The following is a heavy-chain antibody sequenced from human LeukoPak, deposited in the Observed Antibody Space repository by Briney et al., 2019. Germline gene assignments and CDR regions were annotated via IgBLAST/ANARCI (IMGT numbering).Heavy chain of an antibody. CDR3: ATVLRFLEWPF. J-gene: IGHJ3*01. V-gene: IGHV3-9*01. D-gene: IGHD3-3*01. CDR1: GSTFDDYA. Sequence: PGGSLRLSCAASGSTFDDYAMHWVRQAPGKGLEWVSGISWNSGSIGYADSVKGRFTISRDNAKNSLYLQMNSLRAEDTALYYCATVLRFLEWPFWGQGTMVTVSS. CDR2: ISWNSGSI.